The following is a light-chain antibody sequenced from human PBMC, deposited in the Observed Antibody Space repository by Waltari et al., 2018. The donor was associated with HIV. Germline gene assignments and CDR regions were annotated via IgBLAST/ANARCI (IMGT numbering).Light chain of an antibody. CDR3: SAYLSGDTLV. Sequence: QSALAQPASVSGSLGQSISISCVGTTRHLYTSNYVSWFQHRPGEAPKLVIFDATRRPSGIPCRFSGSRSGNTASLTISGLRTDDEAVYFCSAYLSGDTLVFGGGTRVTVL. CDR1: TRHLYTSNY. J-gene: IGLJ2*01. CDR2: DAT. V-gene: IGLV2-14*01.